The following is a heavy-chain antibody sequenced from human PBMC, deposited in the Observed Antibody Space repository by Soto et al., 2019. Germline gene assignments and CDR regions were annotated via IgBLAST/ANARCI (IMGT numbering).Heavy chain of an antibody. V-gene: IGHV3-64*01. D-gene: IGHD2-15*01. Sequence: EVQLVESGGGLVQPGGSQRLSCAASGFTFSSYAMHWVRQAPGKGLEYVSAISSNGGSTYYANSVKGRFTISRDNSKNTLYLQMGSLRAEDMAVYYCAGGDCSGGSCYFDYWGQGTLVTVSS. CDR1: GFTFSSYA. CDR2: ISSNGGST. J-gene: IGHJ4*02. CDR3: AGGDCSGGSCYFDY.